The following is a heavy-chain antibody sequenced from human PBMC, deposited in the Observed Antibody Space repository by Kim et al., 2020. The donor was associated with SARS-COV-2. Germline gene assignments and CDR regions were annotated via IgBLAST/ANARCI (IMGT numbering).Heavy chain of an antibody. CDR1: GGSINSDNNY. D-gene: IGHD3-16*01. V-gene: IGHV4-61*02. Sequence: SETLSLTCTVSGGSINSDNNYWNWIRQPAGKGLEWIGRLYSTGVTHYNPSLESRLTISLDRSKSRFSLRLDSVAAAVTAYYSCAGENTGGKHGGAVWGRGTTLIVSS. CDR2: LYSTGVT. J-gene: IGHJ6*02. CDR3: AGENTGGKHGGAV.